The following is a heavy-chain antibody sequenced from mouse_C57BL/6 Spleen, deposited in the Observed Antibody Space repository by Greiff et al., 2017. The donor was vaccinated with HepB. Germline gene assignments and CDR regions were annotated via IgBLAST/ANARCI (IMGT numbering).Heavy chain of an antibody. CDR3: AQRRGYAMDY. CDR2: IDPSDSYT. J-gene: IGHJ4*01. Sequence: QVQLQQPGAELVMPGASVKLSCKASGYTFTSYWMHWVKQRPGQGLEWIGEIDPSDSYTNYNQKFKGKSTLTVDKSSSTAYMQLSSLTSEDSAVYYGAQRRGYAMDYWGQGTSVTVSS. V-gene: IGHV1-69*01. CDR1: GYTFTSYW.